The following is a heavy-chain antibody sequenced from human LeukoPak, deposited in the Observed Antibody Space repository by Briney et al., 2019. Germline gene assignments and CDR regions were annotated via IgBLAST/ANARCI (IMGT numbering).Heavy chain of an antibody. V-gene: IGHV3-11*01. J-gene: IGHJ4*02. D-gene: IGHD3-10*01. CDR2: ISSSGSTI. Sequence: GGSLRLSCAASGFTFSDYYMSWIRQAPGKGLEWVSYISSSGSTIYYADSVKGRFTISGDNAKNSLYLQMNSLRAEDTAVYYCASSIEAMVRGALFDYWGQGTLVTVSS. CDR3: ASSIEAMVRGALFDY. CDR1: GFTFSDYY.